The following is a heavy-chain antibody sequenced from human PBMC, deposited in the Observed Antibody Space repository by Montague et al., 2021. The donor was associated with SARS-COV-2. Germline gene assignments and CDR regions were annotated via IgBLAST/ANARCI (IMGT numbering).Heavy chain of an antibody. V-gene: IGHV4-61*01. J-gene: IGHJ6*02. CDR1: GGSVSSGSYH. CDR3: ARDPWRITIFGVVTRYGIDV. D-gene: IGHD3-3*01. Sequence: SETLSLTCIVSGGSVSSGSYHWSWIRQPPGKGLEWIGYIYYSGSTNYNPSLKSRVTISVDTSKNQFSLKLSSVTAADTAVYYCARDPWRITIFGVVTRYGIDVWGQGTTVTVSS. CDR2: IYYSGST.